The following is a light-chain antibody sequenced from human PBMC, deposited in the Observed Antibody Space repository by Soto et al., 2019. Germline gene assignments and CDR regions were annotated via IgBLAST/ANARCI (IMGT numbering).Light chain of an antibody. J-gene: IGKJ1*01. V-gene: IGKV1-5*01. CDR1: QTISNW. CDR3: QQYSTYSWT. CDR2: DAS. Sequence: IRSSLSPSTLSASVGDRVTITCRASQTISNWLAWYQLKPGKAPKLLMHDASSLESGVPSRFSGSASGTEFTLTISSLQPDDFATYFCQQYSTYSWTFGRGTKVDIK.